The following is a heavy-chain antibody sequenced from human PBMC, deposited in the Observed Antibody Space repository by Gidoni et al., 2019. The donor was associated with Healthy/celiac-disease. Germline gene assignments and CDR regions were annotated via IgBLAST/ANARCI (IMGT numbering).Heavy chain of an antibody. Sequence: EVQLVESGGGLVQPGGSLRLSCAASGFTFSSYWMHWVRQAPGKGLVWVSRINSDGSSTSYADSVKGRFTISRDNAKNTLYLQMNSLRAEDTAVYYCARGHIVVVPAAGIDYWGQGTLVTVSS. CDR2: INSDGSST. CDR3: ARGHIVVVPAAGIDY. CDR1: GFTFSSYW. J-gene: IGHJ4*02. D-gene: IGHD2-2*01. V-gene: IGHV3-74*01.